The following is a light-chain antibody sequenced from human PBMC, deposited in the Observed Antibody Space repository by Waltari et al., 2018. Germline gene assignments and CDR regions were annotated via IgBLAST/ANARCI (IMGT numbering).Light chain of an antibody. Sequence: QSALTQPASVSGSPGQPITISCPGTSSAVGTYNYVSWYQQHPGKAPKLLSYDVSYRPSGVSYRFSGSKSGNTASLTISGLQAEDEADYYCSSYITTNTLELFGGGTSLTVL. CDR1: SSAVGTYNY. V-gene: IGLV2-14*03. CDR2: DVS. J-gene: IGLJ3*02. CDR3: SSYITTNTLEL.